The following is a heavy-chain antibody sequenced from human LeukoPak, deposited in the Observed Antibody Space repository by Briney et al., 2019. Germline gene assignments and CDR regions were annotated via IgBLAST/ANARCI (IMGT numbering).Heavy chain of an antibody. Sequence: ASVKVSCKASGYTFSSYGINWVRQAPVQGLEWMGWISDYNGNTNYAQKLQGRVTMTTDTSTSTAYMELRSLRSDDTAVYYCARDDALVATGSFDYWGQGTLVTVSS. V-gene: IGHV1-18*01. J-gene: IGHJ4*02. D-gene: IGHD5-12*01. CDR2: ISDYNGNT. CDR1: GYTFSSYG. CDR3: ARDDALVATGSFDY.